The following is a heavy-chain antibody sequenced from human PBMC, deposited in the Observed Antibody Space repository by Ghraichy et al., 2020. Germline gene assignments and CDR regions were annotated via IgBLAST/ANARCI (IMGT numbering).Heavy chain of an antibody. CDR2: IYYSGST. J-gene: IGHJ5*02. Sequence: SQTLSLTCTVSGGSISSYYWSLIRQPPGKGLEWIGNIYYSGSTNYNPSLKSRVTISLDTSKNQFSLRLSSVTAADTAVYYCPRGLGRGWFDPWGQGTLVTVSS. D-gene: IGHD1-26*01. CDR3: PRGLGRGWFDP. CDR1: GGSISSYY. V-gene: IGHV4-59*01.